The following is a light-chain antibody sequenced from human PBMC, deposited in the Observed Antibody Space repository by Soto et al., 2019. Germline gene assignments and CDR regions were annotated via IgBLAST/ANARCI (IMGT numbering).Light chain of an antibody. V-gene: IGKV3-15*01. CDR2: GAS. CDR3: QQYNNWPRGT. CDR1: QSVSNN. J-gene: IGKJ1*01. Sequence: IVMTQSPASLSVSPGEGATLSCRASQSVSNNLAWYQQKPGQAPRLIIYGASTRATGIPARFSGSGSGTDFTLTISSLQSEDFAVYYCQQYNNWPRGTLGQGTKVEIK.